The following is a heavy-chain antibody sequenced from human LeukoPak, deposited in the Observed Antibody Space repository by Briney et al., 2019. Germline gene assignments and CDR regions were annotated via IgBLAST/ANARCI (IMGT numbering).Heavy chain of an antibody. V-gene: IGHV1-3*01. CDR1: GYIFTDYA. J-gene: IGHJ4*02. CDR3: ARARWTSTATTYYLDF. D-gene: IGHD4-11*01. CDR2: INAGNGKT. Sequence: ASVKVSCKASGYIFTDYAIQWVRQAPGQGLEWMGWINAGNGKTKYSQKFQGRVTITRDTSASTAYTDLSGLRSDDPAVYYCARARWTSTATTYYLDFWGQGTLVTVSS.